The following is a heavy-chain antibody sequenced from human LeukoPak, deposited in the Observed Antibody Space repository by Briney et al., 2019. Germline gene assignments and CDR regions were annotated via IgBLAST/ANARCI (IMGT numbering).Heavy chain of an antibody. CDR3: ARGPRWGTRPYYFDY. CDR2: ITPYNGNT. Sequence: GASVKVSCKASGYTFTNFGISWVRQAPGQGLEWMGWITPYNGNTNYAQKLQGRVTLTTDTSTSTAYMELRSLRSDDTAVYYCARGPRWGTRPYYFDYWGQGTLVTVSS. V-gene: IGHV1-18*01. J-gene: IGHJ4*02. D-gene: IGHD2-8*02. CDR1: GYTFTNFG.